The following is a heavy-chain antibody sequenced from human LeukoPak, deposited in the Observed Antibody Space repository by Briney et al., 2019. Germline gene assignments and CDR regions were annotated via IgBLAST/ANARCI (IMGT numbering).Heavy chain of an antibody. Sequence: GGSLRLSCAASGFTFSSYTMSWVRQAPGKGLEWVSTITTSDGNTYYADSVKGRFTISRDNSKNTLYLQMNSLRAEDTAVYYCAKDSAGDYLFDYWGQGTLVTVSS. CDR3: AKDSAGDYLFDY. CDR2: ITTSDGNT. CDR1: GFTFSSYT. J-gene: IGHJ4*02. V-gene: IGHV3-23*01. D-gene: IGHD4-17*01.